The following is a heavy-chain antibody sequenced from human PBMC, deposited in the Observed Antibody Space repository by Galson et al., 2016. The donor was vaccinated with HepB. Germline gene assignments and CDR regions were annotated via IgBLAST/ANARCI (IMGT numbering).Heavy chain of an antibody. CDR1: DGSLSGYW. CDR3: ARYSSSWSKYFQL. J-gene: IGHJ1*01. V-gene: IGHV4-34*01. D-gene: IGHD2-15*01. CDR2: VDHSGST. Sequence: SETLSLTCAVTDGSLSGYWWSWIRQPPGKGLEWVGDVDHSGSTKFNPSLKSRVTISVDTSKNQFSLRLTSVTAADTALYFCARYSSSWSKYFQLWGRGSQVVVSS.